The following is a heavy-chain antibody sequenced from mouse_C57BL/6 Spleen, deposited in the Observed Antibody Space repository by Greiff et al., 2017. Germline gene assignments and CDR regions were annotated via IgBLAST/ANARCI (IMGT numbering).Heavy chain of an antibody. D-gene: IGHD2-4*01. V-gene: IGHV1-26*01. CDR2: INPNNGGT. CDR1: GYTFTDYY. Sequence: VQLQQSGPELVKPGASVKISCKASGYTFTDYYMNWVKQSHGKSLEWIGDINPNNGGTSYNQKFKGKATLTVDKSSSTAYMELRSLTSEDSAVYYCANDYDDYFDYWGQGTTLTVSS. J-gene: IGHJ2*01. CDR3: ANDYDDYFDY.